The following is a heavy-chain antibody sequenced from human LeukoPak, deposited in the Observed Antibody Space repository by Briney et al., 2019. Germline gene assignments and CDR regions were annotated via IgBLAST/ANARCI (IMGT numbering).Heavy chain of an antibody. Sequence: ASVKVCCKASGYTFTGYYMHWVRQAPGQGLEWVGWINPNSSDTKYTQNFQGRVTMTRDTSISTAYMELSRLKSDDAAVYYCASRIPPWGSGSYYTDYYYYYYMDVWGKGTTVTISS. CDR3: ASRIPPWGSGSYYTDYYYYYYMDV. CDR2: INPNSSDT. V-gene: IGHV1-2*02. D-gene: IGHD3-10*01. CDR1: GYTFTGYY. J-gene: IGHJ6*03.